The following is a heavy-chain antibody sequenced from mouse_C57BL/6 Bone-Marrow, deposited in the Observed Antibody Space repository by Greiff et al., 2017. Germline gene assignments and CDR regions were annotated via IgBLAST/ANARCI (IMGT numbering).Heavy chain of an antibody. J-gene: IGHJ3*01. D-gene: IGHD1-1*01. CDR2: IYPRSGNT. CDR3: ARFYYGSSPFAY. Sequence: VQLQQSGAELARPGASVKLSCKASGYTFTSYGISWVKQRTGQGLEWIGEIYPRSGNTYYNEKFKGKATLTADKSSSTAYMELRSLTSEDSAVYFCARFYYGSSPFAYWGQGTLVTVSA. V-gene: IGHV1-81*01. CDR1: GYTFTSYG.